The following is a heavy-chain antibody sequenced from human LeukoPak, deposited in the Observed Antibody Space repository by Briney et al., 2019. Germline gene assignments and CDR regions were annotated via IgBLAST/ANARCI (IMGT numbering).Heavy chain of an antibody. J-gene: IGHJ2*01. V-gene: IGHV4-4*07. Sequence: PSETLSLTCTVSGDPISDYCWTWIRQPAGKGLEWIGRIYGNGSTNYNPSLKSRVAMSIDTSKMQFSLKLSSVTAADTAVYYCARWVEVATIPYWYFDLWGRGTLVSVSS. CDR1: GDPISDYC. CDR3: ARWVEVATIPYWYFDL. CDR2: IYGNGST. D-gene: IGHD5-24*01.